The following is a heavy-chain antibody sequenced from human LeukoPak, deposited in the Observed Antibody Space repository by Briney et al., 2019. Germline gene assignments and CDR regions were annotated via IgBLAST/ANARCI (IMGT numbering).Heavy chain of an antibody. CDR1: GNIFTSSY. D-gene: IGHD3-3*01. V-gene: IGHV1-46*01. J-gene: IGHJ4*02. CDR3: ARADFWSGYYTWGPPPDY. Sequence: GASVKVSCKASGNIFTSSYTHWVRQAPGQGLEWMGVINPSDGTRNYAQKFQGRVTMTRDMSTSTVYMELSSLRSEDTAVYYCARADFWSGYYTWGPPPDYWGQGTLVTVSS. CDR2: INPSDGTR.